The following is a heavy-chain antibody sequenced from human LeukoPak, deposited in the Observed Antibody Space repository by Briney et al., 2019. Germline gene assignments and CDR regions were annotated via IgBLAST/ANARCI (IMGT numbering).Heavy chain of an antibody. CDR1: GFSVSDYD. CDR2: VSHSGRLV. CDR3: VRDPGTTSDI. J-gene: IGHJ4*02. D-gene: IGHD1-1*01. V-gene: IGHV3-11*04. Sequence: GGSRRLSCVASGFSVSDYDMSWVRQAPGRGLEWVAYVSHSGRLVKYTESVKARFSMSRDLAKNSLFLQINSLRDEDTAVYYCVRDPGTTSDIWGQGTLVTVSS.